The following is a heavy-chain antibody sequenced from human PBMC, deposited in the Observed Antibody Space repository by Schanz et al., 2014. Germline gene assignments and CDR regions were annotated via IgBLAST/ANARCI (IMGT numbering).Heavy chain of an antibody. J-gene: IGHJ5*02. CDR1: GYTFTDYG. D-gene: IGHD3-22*01. CDR2: ISAYNGHT. Sequence: QVQVVQSGAEVKKPGASVKVSCKASGYTFTDYGVIWVRQAPGQGLEWMGWISAYNGHTDYAQKLQGRVTITADKSSDTAYMELSSLRSEDTAVYYCAREVGLYDRGWFDPWGQGTLVTVSS. V-gene: IGHV1-18*01. CDR3: AREVGLYDRGWFDP.